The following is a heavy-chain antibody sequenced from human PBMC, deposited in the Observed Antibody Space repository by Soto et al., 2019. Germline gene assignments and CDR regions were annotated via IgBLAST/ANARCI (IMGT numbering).Heavy chain of an antibody. CDR3: ARNREDFWSGDFDY. CDR2: IIPILGIA. V-gene: IGHV1-69*02. J-gene: IGHJ4*02. CDR1: GGTFSSYT. Sequence: SVKVSCKASGGTFSSYTISWVRQAPGQGLEWMGRIIPILGIANYAQRFQGRVTITADKSTSTAYMELSSLRSEDTAVYYCARNREDFWSGDFDYWGQGTLVTVSS. D-gene: IGHD3-3*01.